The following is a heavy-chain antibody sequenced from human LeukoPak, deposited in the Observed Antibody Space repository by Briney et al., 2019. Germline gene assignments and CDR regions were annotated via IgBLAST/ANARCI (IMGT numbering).Heavy chain of an antibody. J-gene: IGHJ4*02. D-gene: IGHD2/OR15-2a*01. CDR3: ARDSGDRIVDY. Sequence: PGGSLRLSCAASGFSFSNYWMSWVRQAPGKGLEWVANIKHDGTEKHYVDSVEGRFTVSRDNAKNSVYLQMNSLRVDDTAVYYCARDSGDRIVDYWGQGTLVTVSS. CDR2: IKHDGTEK. CDR1: GFSFSNYW. V-gene: IGHV3-7*01.